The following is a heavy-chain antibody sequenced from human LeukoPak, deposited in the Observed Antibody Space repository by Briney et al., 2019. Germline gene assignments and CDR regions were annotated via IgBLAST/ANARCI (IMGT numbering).Heavy chain of an antibody. CDR3: ARGAGWYQF. CDR2: INHSGST. V-gene: IGHV4-34*01. J-gene: IGHJ4*02. Sequence: SETLSLTCAVYGGSFSGYYWSWIRQPPGKGLEWIGEINHSGSTNYNPSLKSRVTISVDTSKNQFSLRLSSVTAADTAVYYCARGAGWYQFWGQGTLVTVSS. CDR1: GGSFSGYY. D-gene: IGHD6-19*01.